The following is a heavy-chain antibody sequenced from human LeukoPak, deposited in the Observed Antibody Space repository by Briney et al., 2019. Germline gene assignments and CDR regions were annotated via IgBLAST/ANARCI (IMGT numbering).Heavy chain of an antibody. J-gene: IGHJ3*02. CDR3: ARGDPDISFGVAGEAFDI. CDR1: GFTLSNYS. Sequence: GGSLRLSCAVSGFTLSNYSMNWVRQAPGKGLEWVSSISTSSSYIYYADSVKGRFTISRDNAKKSLYLQMNSLRAEDTAVYYCARGDPDISFGVAGEAFDIWGXGTMVTVSS. CDR2: ISTSSSYI. D-gene: IGHD3-3*01. V-gene: IGHV3-21*01.